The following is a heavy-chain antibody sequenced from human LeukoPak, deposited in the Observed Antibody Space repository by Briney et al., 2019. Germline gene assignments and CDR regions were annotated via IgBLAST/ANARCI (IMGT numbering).Heavy chain of an antibody. CDR1: GFTFSSYW. J-gene: IGHJ4*02. Sequence: GGSLRLSCVASGFTFSSYWMNWVRQAPGKGLEWVANIKQDGSEKYYVDSVKGRFTISRDNAKNSLYLQMNSLRAEDTAVYYCARDPLGALTGWGQGTLVTVSS. CDR3: ARDPLGALTG. V-gene: IGHV3-7*03. D-gene: IGHD1-26*01. CDR2: IKQDGSEK.